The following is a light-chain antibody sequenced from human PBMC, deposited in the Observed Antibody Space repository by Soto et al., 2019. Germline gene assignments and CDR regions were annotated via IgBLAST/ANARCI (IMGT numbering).Light chain of an antibody. CDR1: QSVRSRY. Sequence: DIVLTQSPGTLSLSPGERATLSCRASQSVRSRYLAWYQQKAGQAPRLLIYDASRRATGIPDRFSGSGSGTDFTLTISRLQPEGCAVYYWQQYGSSVTFGVGTKVEIK. J-gene: IGKJ4*01. CDR2: DAS. CDR3: QQYGSSVT. V-gene: IGKV3-20*01.